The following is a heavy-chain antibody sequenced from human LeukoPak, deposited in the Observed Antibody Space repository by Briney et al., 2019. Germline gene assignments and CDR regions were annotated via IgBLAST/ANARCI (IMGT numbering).Heavy chain of an antibody. Sequence: GGSLRLSCAASGFTVSSNYMSWVRQAPGKGLEYVSVLYHDGGTYSADSVKGRFTISRNNSKNTLYLQMNSLRAEDTAVYYCARALASHYYMDVWGKGTTVTVSS. CDR2: LYHDGGT. CDR1: GFTVSSNY. J-gene: IGHJ6*03. V-gene: IGHV3-53*01. CDR3: ARALASHYYMDV. D-gene: IGHD2-15*01.